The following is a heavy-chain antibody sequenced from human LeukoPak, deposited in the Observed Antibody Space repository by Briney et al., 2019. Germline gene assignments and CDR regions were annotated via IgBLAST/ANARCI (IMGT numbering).Heavy chain of an antibody. CDR2: IIEKGNA. Sequence: SETLSLTCALYGGSFSSYSWSWTWIRQTPEKGLEWIGEIIEKGNANYNPSLKSRVTIDLDTSKNQFSLKLTSMTAADTATYYCAGGYYPPRWYFDLWGRGTLVTVSS. V-gene: IGHV4-34*01. D-gene: IGHD3-10*01. CDR3: AGGYYPPRWYFDL. CDR1: GGSFSSYS. J-gene: IGHJ2*01.